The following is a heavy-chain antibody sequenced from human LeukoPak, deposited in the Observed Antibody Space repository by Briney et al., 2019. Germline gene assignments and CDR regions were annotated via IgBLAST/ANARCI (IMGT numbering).Heavy chain of an antibody. CDR1: GFTVSSNY. V-gene: IGHV3-7*01. CDR3: ARDPGIAVAEYFQH. D-gene: IGHD6-19*01. Sequence: GGSLRLSCAASGFTVSSNYMSWVRQAPGKGLEWVANIKQDGSEKYYVDSVKGRFTISRDNAKNSLYLQMNSLRAEDTAVYYCARDPGIAVAEYFQHWGQGTLVTVSS. J-gene: IGHJ1*01. CDR2: IKQDGSEK.